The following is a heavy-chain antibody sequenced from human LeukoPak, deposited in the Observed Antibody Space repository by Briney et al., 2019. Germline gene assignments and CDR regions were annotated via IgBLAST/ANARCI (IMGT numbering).Heavy chain of an antibody. CDR2: INHSGST. J-gene: IGHJ5*02. CDR1: NWSVNGYC. D-gene: IGHD3-16*01. V-gene: IGHV4-34*01. Sequence: SETLSLTCAVYNWSVNGYCWSWIRQSPGKGLEWIGEINHSGSTNYNPSLKSRVIISVDTSKKHFSLNLRSVTAADTAVYFCARDIWGSSAWGQGTLVTVSS. CDR3: ARDIWGSSA.